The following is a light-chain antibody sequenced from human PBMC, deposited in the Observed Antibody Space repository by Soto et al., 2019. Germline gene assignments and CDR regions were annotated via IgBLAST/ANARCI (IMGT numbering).Light chain of an antibody. CDR1: QSVSSN. V-gene: IGKV3-15*01. Sequence: EIVMTQSPATLSVSPGERATLSCRASQSVSSNLAWYQQKPGQAPRLLIYDAFTRATGIPARFSGSGSGTEYTLTISSLQSEDSALSYYHHCTCHPFTVTFGGGTKVEIK. CDR2: DAF. CDR3: HHCTCHPFTVT. J-gene: IGKJ4*01.